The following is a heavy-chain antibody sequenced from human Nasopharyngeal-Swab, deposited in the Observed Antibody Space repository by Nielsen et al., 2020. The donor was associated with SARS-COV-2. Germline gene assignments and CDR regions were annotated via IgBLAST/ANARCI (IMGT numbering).Heavy chain of an antibody. CDR1: GGSISSSSYY. V-gene: IGHV4-39*01. Sequence: SETLSLTCTVSGGSISSSSYYWGWIRQPPGKGLEWIGSIYYSGSTYYNPSLKSRVTISVDTSKNQFSLKLGSVTAADTAVYYCARINYYDSSGYYSWGQGTLVTVSS. CDR2: IYYSGST. CDR3: ARINYYDSSGYYS. J-gene: IGHJ4*02. D-gene: IGHD3-22*01.